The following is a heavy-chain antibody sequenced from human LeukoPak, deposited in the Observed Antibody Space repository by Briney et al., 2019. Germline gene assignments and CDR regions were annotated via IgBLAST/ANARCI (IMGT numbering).Heavy chain of an antibody. Sequence: PGGSLRLSCAASGFTFSSYGMHWVRQAPGKGLEWVAVIWYDGSNKYYADSVKGRFTISRDNSKNTLYLQMNSLRAEDTAVYYCARGNDSSGYYFNYWGQGTLVTVSS. CDR3: ARGNDSSGYYFNY. CDR2: IWYDGSNK. J-gene: IGHJ4*02. V-gene: IGHV3-33*01. CDR1: GFTFSSYG. D-gene: IGHD3-22*01.